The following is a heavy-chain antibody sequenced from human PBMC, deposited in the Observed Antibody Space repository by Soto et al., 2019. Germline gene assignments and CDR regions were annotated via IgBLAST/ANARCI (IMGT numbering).Heavy chain of an antibody. CDR2: ISYDGSNK. V-gene: IGHV3-30*18. D-gene: IGHD6-19*01. CDR3: AKGTYSSL. J-gene: IGHJ3*01. CDR1: GFTFSSYG. Sequence: QVQLVESGGGVVQPGRSLRLSCAASGFTFSSYGMHWVRQAPGKGLEWVAVISYDGSNKYYADSVKGRFTISRDNSKNTPYLQMNSLRAEDTAVYYCAKGTYSSLWGQGTMVTVSS.